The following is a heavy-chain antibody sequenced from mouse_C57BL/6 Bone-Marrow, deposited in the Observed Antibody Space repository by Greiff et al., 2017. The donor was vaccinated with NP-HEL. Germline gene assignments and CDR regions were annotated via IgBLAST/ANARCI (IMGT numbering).Heavy chain of an antibody. CDR3: TFYYYDRGVY. CDR1: GFNIKDDY. V-gene: IGHV14-4*01. J-gene: IGHJ2*01. CDR2: IDPENGDT. Sequence: EVQLQQSGAELVRPGASVKLSCTASGFNIKDDYMHWVKQRPEQGLAWIGWIDPENGDTEYASKFPGQAPITADSSSNTAYLQLSSLTSEDTAVYYCTFYYYDRGVYWGQGTTLTVSS. D-gene: IGHD1-1*01.